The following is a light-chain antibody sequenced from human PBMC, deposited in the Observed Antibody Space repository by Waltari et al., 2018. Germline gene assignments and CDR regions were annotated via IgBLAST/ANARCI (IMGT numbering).Light chain of an antibody. CDR1: QGVGKY. V-gene: IGKV3-20*01. Sequence: ENVLTQSPGTLSLSPGERATLSCRASQGVGKYLAWYRQRPGQAPRRLLYHASIRATGIPDRFSGSGFGTDFSLTISRLEPEDFAVYYCQKYDFLPATFGQGTTVEIK. CDR2: HAS. J-gene: IGKJ1*01. CDR3: QKYDFLPAT.